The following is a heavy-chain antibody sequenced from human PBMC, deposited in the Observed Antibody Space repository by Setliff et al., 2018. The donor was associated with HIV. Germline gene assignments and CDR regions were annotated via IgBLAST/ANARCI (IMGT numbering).Heavy chain of an antibody. V-gene: IGHV4-38-2*02. CDR2: SYHSGST. Sequence: PSETLSLTCAVSGYSISSGYYWGCIRQPPGKGLEWIGSSYHSGSTYYNPSLKSRVTISVDTSKNQFSLKLSSVTAADTAVYYCAREDTVTTAFDIWGQGTMVTVSS. CDR3: AREDTVTTAFDI. D-gene: IGHD4-4*01. J-gene: IGHJ3*02. CDR1: GYSISSGYY.